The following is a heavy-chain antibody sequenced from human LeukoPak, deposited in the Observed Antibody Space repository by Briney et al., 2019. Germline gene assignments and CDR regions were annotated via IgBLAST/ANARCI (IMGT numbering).Heavy chain of an antibody. Sequence: SVKVSCKASGGTFSSYAISWVRQAPGQGLEWMGGIIPIFGTANYAQKFQGRVTITADESTRPAYMELSSLRSEDTAVYYCARCDDFWSGYFYYFDYWGQGTLVTVSS. CDR1: GGTFSSYA. D-gene: IGHD3-3*01. V-gene: IGHV1-69*13. CDR2: IIPIFGTA. CDR3: ARCDDFWSGYFYYFDY. J-gene: IGHJ4*02.